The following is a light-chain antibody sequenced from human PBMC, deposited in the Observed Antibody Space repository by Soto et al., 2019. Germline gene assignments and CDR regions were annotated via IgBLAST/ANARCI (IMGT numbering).Light chain of an antibody. J-gene: IGKJ1*01. V-gene: IGKV1-5*03. CDR2: KAS. CDR1: QSISSW. Sequence: DIQMTQSPSTLSASVGDRXXITXXASQSISSWLTWYQQKAGQAPKLLIYKASIVESGVPSRFSGSGSGTEFTLTISSLQPXXSAXXXXQXYSYFATFGQGTRVEVK. CDR3: QXYSYFAT.